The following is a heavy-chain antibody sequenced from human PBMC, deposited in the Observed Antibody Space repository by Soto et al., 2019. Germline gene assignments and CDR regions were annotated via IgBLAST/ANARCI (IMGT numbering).Heavy chain of an antibody. Sequence: ASVKVSCKASGYTFTGYYMHWVRQAPGQGLEWMGWINPNSGGTNYAQKFQGWVTMTRDTSISTAYMELSRLRSDDTAVYYCARDRNSSSYWFDPWGQGTLVTVPS. CDR1: GYTFTGYY. D-gene: IGHD6-6*01. CDR3: ARDRNSSSYWFDP. J-gene: IGHJ5*02. V-gene: IGHV1-2*04. CDR2: INPNSGGT.